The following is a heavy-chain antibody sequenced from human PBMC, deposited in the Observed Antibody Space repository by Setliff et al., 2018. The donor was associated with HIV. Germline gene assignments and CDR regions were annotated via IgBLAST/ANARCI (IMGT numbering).Heavy chain of an antibody. V-gene: IGHV4-59*08. Sequence: SETLSLTCSVSGASIRGHYWSWIRQSPGKGLEWIGNIYYSGNTNYSPSFKSRVTISVDTSNNQFSLRVNSVTAADTAVYYCARSLVPSGYYYGRHAFDIWGQGTKVTVSS. CDR1: GASIRGHY. J-gene: IGHJ3*02. D-gene: IGHD3-22*01. CDR3: ARSLVPSGYYYGRHAFDI. CDR2: IYYSGNT.